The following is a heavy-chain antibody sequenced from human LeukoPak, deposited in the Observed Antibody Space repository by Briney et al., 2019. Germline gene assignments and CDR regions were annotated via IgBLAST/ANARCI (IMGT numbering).Heavy chain of an antibody. CDR3: ARERLAVARPVYPNRNYFDY. D-gene: IGHD6-19*01. CDR1: GGSISSYY. V-gene: IGHV4-59*12. Sequence: PSETLSLTCTVSGGSISSYYWSWIRQPPGKGLEWIGYIYYSGSTNYNPSLKSRVTISVDTSKNQFSLKLSSVTAADTAVYYCARERLAVARPVYPNRNYFDYWGQGTLVTVSS. CDR2: IYYSGST. J-gene: IGHJ4*02.